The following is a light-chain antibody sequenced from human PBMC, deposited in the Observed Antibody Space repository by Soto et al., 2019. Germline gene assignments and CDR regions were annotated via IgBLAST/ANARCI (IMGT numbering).Light chain of an antibody. J-gene: IGKJ5*01. CDR2: DES. Sequence: EIMMTQSPATLSLSAGESATLSCRASQSVTSNSAWYQQNTGQAPKILIYDESSRATGVPGRLSGSESGTDLNLTISSLEPEDFAVYYCQQRNTWPPTCGQGTRLEIK. CDR1: QSVTSN. V-gene: IGKV3-11*01. CDR3: QQRNTWPPT.